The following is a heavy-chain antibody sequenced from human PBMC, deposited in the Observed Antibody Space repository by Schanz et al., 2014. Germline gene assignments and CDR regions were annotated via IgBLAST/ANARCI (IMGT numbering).Heavy chain of an antibody. CDR3: TRDIQYHYDTAGPVGALDI. Sequence: QVQLVQSGAEVKKPGPSVKVSCKASGGTFSSYAFSWVRQSPGQGLEWMGKIIPILGMENYPQKFQSRITIAAKITTSTAYIDLNIQRSDDTAVYSRTRDIQYHYDTAGPVGALDIWGQGTVVTVSS. J-gene: IGHJ3*02. CDR2: IIPILGME. CDR1: GGTFSSYA. V-gene: IGHV1-69*04. D-gene: IGHD3-22*01.